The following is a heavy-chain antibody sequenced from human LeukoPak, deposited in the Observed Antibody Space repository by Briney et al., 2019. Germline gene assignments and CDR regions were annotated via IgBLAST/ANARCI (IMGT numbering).Heavy chain of an antibody. D-gene: IGHD5-12*01. CDR1: GFTFSTYA. J-gene: IGHJ4*02. CDR3: AREIQGYGGYDTKHFAN. V-gene: IGHV3-23*01. CDR2: ISGTGGRT. Sequence: GGSLRLSCAASGFTFSTYAMTWVRQAPGKGLEWVSDISGTGGRTYYADSVKGRFTISRDNSKNTVDLLMNSLRAEDTAIYYCAREIQGYGGYDTKHFANWGQGTLVTVSS.